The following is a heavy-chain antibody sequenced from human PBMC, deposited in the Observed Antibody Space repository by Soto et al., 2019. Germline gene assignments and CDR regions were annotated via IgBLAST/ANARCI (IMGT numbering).Heavy chain of an antibody. CDR3: ARDRKVLTGPGSLYGMDV. V-gene: IGHV1-18*01. J-gene: IGHJ6*02. D-gene: IGHD3-9*01. CDR2: ISAYNGNT. CDR1: GYTFTSYG. Sequence: QVQLVQSGAEVKKPGASVKVSCKASGYTFTSYGISWVRQAPGQGLEWMGWISAYNGNTNYAQKLQGRVTMTTDTSNSTALKELRSLRSDDTAVYYCARDRKVLTGPGSLYGMDVWGQGTTVTVSS.